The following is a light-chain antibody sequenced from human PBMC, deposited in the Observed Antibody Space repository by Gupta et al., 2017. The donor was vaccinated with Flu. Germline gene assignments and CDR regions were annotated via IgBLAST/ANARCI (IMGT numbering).Light chain of an antibody. CDR1: QSVLYSSNNKNY. J-gene: IGKJ3*01. CDR3: QQYYSATLT. Sequence: DIVMTQSPASLAVSLGERATINCKSSQSVLYSSNNKNYLAWYQQKPGQPPKLLIYWASTRESGVPDRFSGSGSGTDFTLTISSLQAEDVAVYYCQQYYSATLTFGPGTKVDIK. V-gene: IGKV4-1*01. CDR2: WAS.